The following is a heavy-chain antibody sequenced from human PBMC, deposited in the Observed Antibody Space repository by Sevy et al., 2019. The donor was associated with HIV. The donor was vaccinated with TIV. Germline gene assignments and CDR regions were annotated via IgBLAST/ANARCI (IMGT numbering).Heavy chain of an antibody. CDR3: ARDPRLYGDNVEGFDS. CDR1: GFTLSTHV. V-gene: IGHV3-30*03. D-gene: IGHD4-17*01. CDR2: ISYDESTK. Sequence: GGFLRLSCEVSGFTLSTHVMHWVRQAPGKGLDWVAAISYDESTKYYADSVKGRFTISRDNSKNSLFLQMKSLTPEDTAVYYCARDPRLYGDNVEGFDSWGQGTLVTVSS. J-gene: IGHJ4*02.